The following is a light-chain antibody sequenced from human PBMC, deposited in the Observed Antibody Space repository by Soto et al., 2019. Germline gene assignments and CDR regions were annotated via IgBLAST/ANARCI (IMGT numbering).Light chain of an antibody. CDR1: QSISSR. CDR3: QEYNSYSP. CDR2: KTS. Sequence: DIQMTQSPSTLSASVGDRVTITCRASQSISSRLAWYQQKAGKAPKLLIYKTSSLQSGVPSRFSGSGSGTEFTLTISRLQPDDFASYYWQEYNSYSPFGGGTKVEIK. J-gene: IGKJ4*02. V-gene: IGKV1-5*03.